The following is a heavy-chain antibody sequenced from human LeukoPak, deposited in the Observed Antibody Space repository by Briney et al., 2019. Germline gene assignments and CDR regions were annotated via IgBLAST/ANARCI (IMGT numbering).Heavy chain of an antibody. V-gene: IGHV1-2*02. J-gene: IGHJ1*01. CDR3: ARTIAVADTVGYFQP. CDR2: INSNSGGV. D-gene: IGHD6-19*01. CDR1: GYTFTGYY. Sequence: ASVKVSCKASGYTFTGYYMHWVRQAPGQGLEWMGWINSNSGGVHYAQNFQGRVTMTRDTSTSTVYMELSSLRSEDTAVYYCARTIAVADTVGYFQPWGQGTLVTVSS.